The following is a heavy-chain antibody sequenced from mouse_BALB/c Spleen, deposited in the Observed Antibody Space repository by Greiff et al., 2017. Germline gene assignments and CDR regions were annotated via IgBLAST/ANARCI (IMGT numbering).Heavy chain of an antibody. Sequence: QVQLQQSGAELARPGASVQLSCKASGYTFTSYWMQWVKQRPGQGLEWIGAIYPGDGATRYTQKFKGKATLTADKSSSTAYMQLSSLASEDSAVYYCARSEDGYYWYFDVWGAGTTVTVSS. CDR1: GYTFTSYW. V-gene: IGHV1-87*01. CDR3: ARSEDGYYWYFDV. CDR2: IYPGDGAT. D-gene: IGHD2-3*01. J-gene: IGHJ1*01.